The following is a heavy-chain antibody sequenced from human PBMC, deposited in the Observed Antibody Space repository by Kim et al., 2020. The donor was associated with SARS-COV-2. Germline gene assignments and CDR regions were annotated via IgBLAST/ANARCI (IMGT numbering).Heavy chain of an antibody. V-gene: IGHV4-39*01. J-gene: IGHJ5*02. CDR2: VYYSGST. D-gene: IGHD1-1*01. Sequence: SETLSLTCTVSGGSISSSNSHWGWIRQPPGKGLEWIGSVYYSGSTFYNPSLKSRVTISVDTSENQLSLKLTSVTAADTAVYYCARHQMTGIGGNGGFDP. CDR3: ARHQMTGIGGNGGFDP. CDR1: GGSISSSNSH.